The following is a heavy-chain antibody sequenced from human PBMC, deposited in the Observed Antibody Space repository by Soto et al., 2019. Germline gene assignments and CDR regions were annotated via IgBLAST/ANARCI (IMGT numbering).Heavy chain of an antibody. V-gene: IGHV1-3*01. CDR3: ARPYYYDTTGYYSSHYYFYFGMDV. CDR1: GYTFSIYS. CDR2: INAGNGNT. D-gene: IGHD3-22*01. Sequence: ASVKVSCKASGYTFSIYSIHWVRQAPGQSLEWMGWINAGNGNTKYSQKFRGRVTFTRDTSANTAYMELSSLRSEDAAVYYCARPYYYDTTGYYSSHYYFYFGMDVWGQGTTVTVSS. J-gene: IGHJ6*02.